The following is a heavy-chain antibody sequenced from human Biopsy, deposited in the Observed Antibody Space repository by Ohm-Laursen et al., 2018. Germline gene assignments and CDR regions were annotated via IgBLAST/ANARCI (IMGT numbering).Heavy chain of an antibody. V-gene: IGHV1-2*02. CDR1: GGTFINYA. D-gene: IGHD2-2*01. CDR3: ARGRRHCSGTCSRWYFDL. Sequence: SSVKVSCKASGGTFINYAISWVRQAPGQGLEWMGWINPKSGDTDYPQNFQGRVSMTRDTSISTAYMDLSRLRSDDTAVYYCARGRRHCSGTCSRWYFDLWGRGTPVTVSS. CDR2: INPKSGDT. J-gene: IGHJ2*01.